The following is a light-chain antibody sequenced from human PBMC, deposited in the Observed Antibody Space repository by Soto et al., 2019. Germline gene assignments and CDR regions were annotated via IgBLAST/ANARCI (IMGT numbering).Light chain of an antibody. V-gene: IGLV2-14*01. CDR2: DVS. J-gene: IGLJ2*01. Sequence: QSALTQPASVSGSPGQSITFSCTGNSNDIGGYNYVSWYQQHPGKAPKLMIFDVSNRPSGVSYRFSGSKSGNTASLTISGLQAEDEADYYCSSYTSSSTLLFGGGTKLTVL. CDR1: SNDIGGYNY. CDR3: SSYTSSSTLL.